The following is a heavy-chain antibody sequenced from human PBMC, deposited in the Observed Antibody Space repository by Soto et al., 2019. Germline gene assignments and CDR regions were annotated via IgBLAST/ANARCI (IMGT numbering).Heavy chain of an antibody. D-gene: IGHD3-10*01. CDR2: INHSRST. V-gene: IGHV4-34*01. Sequence: SETLYLTCAVYGGSFSGYYWSWIRQPPGKGLEWIGEINHSRSTNYNPSLKSRVTISVDTSKNQFSLELSSVTAADTAVYYCGRGLRIVWFGESIYYYYGMDVWGQGTTVT. J-gene: IGHJ6*02. CDR1: GGSFSGYY. CDR3: GRGLRIVWFGESIYYYYGMDV.